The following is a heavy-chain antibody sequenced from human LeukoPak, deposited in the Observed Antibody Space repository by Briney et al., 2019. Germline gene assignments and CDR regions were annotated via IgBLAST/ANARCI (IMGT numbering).Heavy chain of an antibody. D-gene: IGHD3-22*01. CDR1: GGSISSHY. CDR2: IYYSGTT. Sequence: SETLSLTCSVSGGSISSHYWSWIRQPPGKGLEWIGYIYYSGTTNYSPSLKSRVTISLDTSKNQFSLKLSSVSAADTAVYYCARHPRYYEGFDYWGQGTLVTVSS. J-gene: IGHJ4*02. V-gene: IGHV4-59*08. CDR3: ARHPRYYEGFDY.